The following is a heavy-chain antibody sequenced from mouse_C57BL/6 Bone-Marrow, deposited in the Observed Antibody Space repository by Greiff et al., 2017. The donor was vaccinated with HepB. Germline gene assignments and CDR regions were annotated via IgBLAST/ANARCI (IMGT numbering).Heavy chain of an antibody. CDR1: GYTFTSYW. V-gene: IGHV1-7*01. J-gene: IGHJ1*03. Sequence: VQLQESGAELAKPGASVKLSCKASGYTFTSYWMHWVKQRPGQGLEWIGYINPSSGYTKYNQKFKDKATLTADKSSSTAYMQLSSLTYEDSAVYYCARYRYGYDGYFDVWGTGTTVTVSS. D-gene: IGHD2-2*01. CDR2: INPSSGYT. CDR3: ARYRYGYDGYFDV.